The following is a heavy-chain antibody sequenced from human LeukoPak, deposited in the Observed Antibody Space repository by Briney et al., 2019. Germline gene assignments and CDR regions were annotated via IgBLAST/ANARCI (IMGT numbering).Heavy chain of an antibody. D-gene: IGHD2-2*02. V-gene: IGHV3-21*01. J-gene: IGHJ4*02. CDR2: ISSSSSYI. Sequence: GGSLRLSCAASGFTFSSYSMNWVRQAPGKGLEWVSSISSSSSYIYYADPVKGRFTISRDNAKNSLYLQMNSLRAEDTAVYYCARDLYVNRPFDYWGQGTLVTVSS. CDR1: GFTFSSYS. CDR3: ARDLYVNRPFDY.